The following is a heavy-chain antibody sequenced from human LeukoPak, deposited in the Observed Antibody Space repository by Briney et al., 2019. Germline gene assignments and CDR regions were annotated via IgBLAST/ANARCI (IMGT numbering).Heavy chain of an antibody. Sequence: SETLSLTCTISGYSISSGYYWGWIRQPPGKGLEWIGSIYHSGSTYYNPSLKSRVTISVDTSKNQFSLKLSSVTAADTAVYYCARGGYYGSGNDFRFDPWGQGTLVTVSS. V-gene: IGHV4-38-2*02. J-gene: IGHJ5*02. CDR3: ARGGYYGSGNDFRFDP. CDR1: GYSISSGYY. CDR2: IYHSGST. D-gene: IGHD3-10*01.